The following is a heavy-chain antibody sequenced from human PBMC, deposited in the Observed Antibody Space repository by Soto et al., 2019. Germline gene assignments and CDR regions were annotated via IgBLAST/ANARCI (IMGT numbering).Heavy chain of an antibody. Sequence: QVHVQQSGPGLVKPSETLSLSCTVSSGPSSSHNWGWIRQPPGRGLEWIGYVYYTGGTSYNPSLKSGVTMSADTSTNHISLTLSSVTAADTAVYYCVRQGIDYLHGLVDVGGQGTTVSVSS. CDR3: VRQGIDYLHGLVDV. CDR2: VYYTGGT. V-gene: IGHV4-59*08. CDR1: SGPSSSHN. J-gene: IGHJ6*02. D-gene: IGHD1-26*01.